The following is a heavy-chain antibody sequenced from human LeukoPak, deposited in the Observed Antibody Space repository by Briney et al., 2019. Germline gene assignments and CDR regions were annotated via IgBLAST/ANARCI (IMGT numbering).Heavy chain of an antibody. J-gene: IGHJ4*02. D-gene: IGHD4-17*01. V-gene: IGHV1-2*02. CDR1: GYTFTGYY. CDR3: ARGYDYGDYDYFDY. CDR2: INPNSGGT. Sequence: ASVKVSCKASGYTFTGYYMHWVRQAPGQGLEWMGWINPNSGGTNYAQKFQGRVTMTRDTSISTAYMELSRLRSDDTAVYYCARGYDYGDYDYFDYWGQGTLVTVSS.